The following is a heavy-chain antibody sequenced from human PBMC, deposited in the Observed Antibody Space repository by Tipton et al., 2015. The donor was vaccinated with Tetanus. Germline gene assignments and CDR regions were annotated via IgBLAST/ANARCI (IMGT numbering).Heavy chain of an antibody. J-gene: IGHJ4*02. CDR1: GRSLSGSTYY. Sequence: TLSLTCAVSGRSLSGSTYYWGWIRQPPGKGLEWIGGFYYSGSSYYNSSLKSRVTISVDTSNNHFSLNLRPVITADTAVYYCARANNDYPKKGPFDYWGQGILVTVSS. D-gene: IGHD5-12*01. CDR3: ARANNDYPKKGPFDY. CDR2: FYYSGSS. V-gene: IGHV4-39*02.